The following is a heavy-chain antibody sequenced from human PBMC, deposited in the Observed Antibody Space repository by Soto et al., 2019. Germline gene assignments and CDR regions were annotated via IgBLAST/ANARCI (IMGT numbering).Heavy chain of an antibody. CDR3: ARGYCSGGNCYSGMDV. V-gene: IGHV1-69*01. Sequence: QVQLVQSGAEVKKPGSSVKVSCKASGGTFSTHAIIWVRQAPGHGLEWMGGIIPISGTTYYTQKFQGRVNITADEPTSTAFMEFSSLKSEDTAVFYCARGYCSGGNCYSGMDVWGQGTMVTVSS. J-gene: IGHJ6*02. D-gene: IGHD2-15*01. CDR2: IIPISGTT. CDR1: GGTFSTHA.